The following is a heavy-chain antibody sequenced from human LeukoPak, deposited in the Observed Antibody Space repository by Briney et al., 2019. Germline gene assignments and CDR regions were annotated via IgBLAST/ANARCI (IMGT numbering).Heavy chain of an antibody. CDR1: GFTFSSYS. D-gene: IGHD6-13*01. CDR3: ARDVSLAAAGANWLDP. Sequence: GGSLRLSCSASGFTFSSYSMNWVRQAPGKGLEWVSSISSSSSYIYYAGSVKGRFTISRDNAKNSLYLQMNSLRAEDTAVYYCARDVSLAAAGANWLDPWGQGTLVTVSS. CDR2: ISSSSSYI. J-gene: IGHJ5*02. V-gene: IGHV3-21*01.